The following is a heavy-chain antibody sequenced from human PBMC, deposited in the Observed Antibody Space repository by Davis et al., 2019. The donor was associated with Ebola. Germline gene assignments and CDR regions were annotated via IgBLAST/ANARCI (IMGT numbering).Heavy chain of an antibody. CDR1: GFMFNNYA. CDR2: ISGSGGST. J-gene: IGHJ6*02. D-gene: IGHD3-9*01. Sequence: GESLKISCVASGFMFNNYAMTWVRQAPGKGLEWVSAISGSGGSTYYADSVKGRFTISRDNSKNTLYLQMNSLRAEDTAVYYCANDGLGDILTGYYYYGMDVWGQGTTVTVSS. CDR3: ANDGLGDILTGYYYYGMDV. V-gene: IGHV3-23*01.